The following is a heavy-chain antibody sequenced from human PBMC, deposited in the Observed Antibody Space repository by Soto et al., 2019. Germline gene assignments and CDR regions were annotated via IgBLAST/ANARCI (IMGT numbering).Heavy chain of an antibody. Sequence: QVQLVESGGGVVQPGRSLRLSCAASGFTFSSYGMHWVRQAPGKGLEWVAVMSYDGSNKYYADSVKGRFTISRDNSKNTLYLQMNSLRAEDTAVYYCAKSEGDYGDLAFDIWGQGTMVTVSS. CDR1: GFTFSSYG. CDR2: MSYDGSNK. D-gene: IGHD4-17*01. V-gene: IGHV3-30*18. CDR3: AKSEGDYGDLAFDI. J-gene: IGHJ3*02.